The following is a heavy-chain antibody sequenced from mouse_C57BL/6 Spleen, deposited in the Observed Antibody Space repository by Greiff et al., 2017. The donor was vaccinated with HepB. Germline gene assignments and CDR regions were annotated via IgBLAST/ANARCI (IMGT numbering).Heavy chain of an antibody. D-gene: IGHD2-4*01. J-gene: IGHJ1*03. CDR1: GYTFTSYW. V-gene: IGHV1-64*01. CDR3: ARSPYDYDGYFDV. Sequence: VQLQQPGAELVKPGASVKLSCKASGYTFTSYWMHWVKQRPGQGLEWIGMIHPNSGSTNYNEKFKSKATLTVDKSSSTAYMQLSSLTSEDSAVYYCARSPYDYDGYFDVWGTGTTVTVSS. CDR2: IHPNSGST.